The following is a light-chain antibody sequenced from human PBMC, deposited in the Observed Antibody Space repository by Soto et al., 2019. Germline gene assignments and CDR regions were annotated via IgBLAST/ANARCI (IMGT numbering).Light chain of an antibody. V-gene: IGKV3-15*01. CDR3: QQYNKGPVT. Sequence: EIVLTQSPGTLSLSPWERATLSCMASQVVSNNYLAWYQQKPGQAPRLLIYSGATRATGIPTRFSGSGSGTEFTLTISSLQSDDFAVYFCQQYNKGPVTFGQGTKVDI. CDR2: SGA. CDR1: QVVSNN. J-gene: IGKJ1*01.